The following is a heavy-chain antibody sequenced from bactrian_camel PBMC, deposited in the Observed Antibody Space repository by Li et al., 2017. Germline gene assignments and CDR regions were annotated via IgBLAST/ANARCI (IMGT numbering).Heavy chain of an antibody. V-gene: IGHV3S54*01. CDR3: AADIAPKDGGVWYGDYTN. CDR1: GITYSSNC. Sequence: VQLVESGGGSVQAGGSLRLSCAFSGITYSSNCMGWFRQAPGKEREGVAAIWTGGTSRYYADSVKGRFTISQDNSKNTPYLQMNSLKPEDTGMYYCAADIAPKDGGVWYGDYTNWGQGTQVTVS. CDR2: IWTGGTSR. D-gene: IGHD3*01. J-gene: IGHJ4*01.